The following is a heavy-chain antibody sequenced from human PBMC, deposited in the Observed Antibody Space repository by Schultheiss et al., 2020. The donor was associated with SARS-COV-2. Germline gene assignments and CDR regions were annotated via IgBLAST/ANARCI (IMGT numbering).Heavy chain of an antibody. CDR1: GYSISSGYY. CDR2: IYHSGST. Sequence: SQTLSLTCAVSGYSISSGYYWSWIRQPPGKGLEWIGEIYHSGSTNYNPSLKSRVTISVDTSKNQFSLKLSSVTDADTAVYYCARGVKFGGTRLDYWGQGTLVTVSS. D-gene: IGHD3-16*01. J-gene: IGHJ4*02. CDR3: ARGVKFGGTRLDY. V-gene: IGHV4-38-2*01.